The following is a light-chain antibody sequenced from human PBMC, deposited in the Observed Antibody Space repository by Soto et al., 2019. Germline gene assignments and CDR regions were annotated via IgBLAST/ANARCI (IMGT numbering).Light chain of an antibody. V-gene: IGLV2-8*01. CDR1: SSDVGGYDY. Sequence: QSVLTQPPSASGSPGQSVTISCTGTSSDVGGYDYVSWYQQRPGKAPKLLIHEVTKRPSGVPDRFSGSKSGNTASLTVSGLQAEDEADYYCCSYAGSSTFYVFGTGTKVTVL. J-gene: IGLJ1*01. CDR2: EVT. CDR3: CSYAGSSTFYV.